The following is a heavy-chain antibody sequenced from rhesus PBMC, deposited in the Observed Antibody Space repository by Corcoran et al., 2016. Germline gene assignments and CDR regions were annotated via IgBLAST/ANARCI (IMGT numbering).Heavy chain of an antibody. D-gene: IGHD1-20*01. CDR2: INSGGGST. J-gene: IGHJ1*01. Sequence: EVQLVESGGGLAKPGGSLRLSCAASGFTFSSYWMNWVRQAPGKGLEWVSAINSGGGSTYYADSVKGRFTISEDNSKNTLSLQMNSLRAEDTAVYYCAKDGGSWNNPEYFEFWGQGALVTVSS. CDR1: GFTFSSYW. V-gene: IGHV3S25*01. CDR3: AKDGGSWNNPEYFEF.